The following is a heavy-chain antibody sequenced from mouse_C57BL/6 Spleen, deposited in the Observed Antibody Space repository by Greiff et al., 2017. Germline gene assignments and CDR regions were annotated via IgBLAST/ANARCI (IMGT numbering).Heavy chain of an antibody. CDR3: TRSLTTVVVRVGYFDV. J-gene: IGHJ1*03. CDR2: IYPGNSDT. V-gene: IGHV1-5*01. Sequence: VQLQQSGTVLARPGASVKMSCKTSGYTFTSYWMHWVKQRPGPGLEWIGAIYPGNSDTSYTQKFKGKAKLTAVTSASTAYMELSSLTNEDSAVYYCTRSLTTVVVRVGYFDVWGTGTTVTVSS. D-gene: IGHD1-1*01. CDR1: GYTFTSYW.